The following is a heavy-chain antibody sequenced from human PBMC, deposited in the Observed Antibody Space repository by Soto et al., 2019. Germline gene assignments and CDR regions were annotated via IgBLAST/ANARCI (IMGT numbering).Heavy chain of an antibody. V-gene: IGHV1-46*01. CDR1: GYTFTSYY. Sequence: ASVKVSCKASGYTFTSYYMHWVRQAPGQGLEWMGIINPSGGSTSYAQKFQGGVTMTRDTSTSTVYMELSSLRSEDTAVYYCARDPGQYSGSYSGMDVWGQGTTVTVSS. J-gene: IGHJ6*02. D-gene: IGHD1-26*01. CDR3: ARDPGQYSGSYSGMDV. CDR2: INPSGGST.